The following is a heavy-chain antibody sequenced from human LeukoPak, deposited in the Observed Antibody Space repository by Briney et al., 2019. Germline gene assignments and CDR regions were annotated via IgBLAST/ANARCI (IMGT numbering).Heavy chain of an antibody. Sequence: SETLSLTCTVSGGSISSYYWSWIRQPPGKGLEWIGYIYYSGSTKYNPSLRSRVTISVDTSKNQFSLKLSSVTAADTAVYYCARHGRLRADYTYGPMYYWGQGTLVTVSS. J-gene: IGHJ4*02. V-gene: IGHV4-59*08. CDR3: ARHGRLRADYTYGPMYY. CDR1: GGSISSYY. CDR2: IYYSGST. D-gene: IGHD5-18*01.